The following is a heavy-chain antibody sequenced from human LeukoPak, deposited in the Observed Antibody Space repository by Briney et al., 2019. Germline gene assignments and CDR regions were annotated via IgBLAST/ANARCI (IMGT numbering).Heavy chain of an antibody. CDR2: ISSSSSYI. V-gene: IGHV3-21*01. Sequence: PGGSLRLSCAASGFTFSSYEMNWVRQAPGKGLEWVSSISSSSSYIYYADSVKGRFTISRDNAKNSLYLQMNSLRAEDTAVYYCARDRRAEWGLNYYYYMDVWGTGTTVTVSS. J-gene: IGHJ6*03. CDR3: ARDRRAEWGLNYYYYMDV. D-gene: IGHD3-3*01. CDR1: GFTFSSYE.